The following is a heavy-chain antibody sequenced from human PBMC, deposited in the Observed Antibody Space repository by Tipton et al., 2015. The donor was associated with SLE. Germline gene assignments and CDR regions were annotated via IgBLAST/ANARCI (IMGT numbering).Heavy chain of an antibody. V-gene: IGHV4-39*07. CDR3: ARGVGLGWYKYYGMDV. Sequence: TLSLTCTVSGGSISSSSYYWSWIRQPPGKGLEWIGEINHSGSTNYNPSLKSRVTISVDTSKNQFSLKLSSVTAADTAVYYCARGVGLGWYKYYGMDVWGQGTTVTVSS. CDR1: GGSISSSSYY. CDR2: INHSGST. D-gene: IGHD6-19*01. J-gene: IGHJ6*02.